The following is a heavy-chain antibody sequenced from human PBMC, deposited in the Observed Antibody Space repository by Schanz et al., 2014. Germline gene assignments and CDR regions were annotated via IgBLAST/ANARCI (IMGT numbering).Heavy chain of an antibody. CDR3: AIEATYGGHYFDF. J-gene: IGHJ4*02. Sequence: QVQLVQSGAEVKKPGASVKVSCKASGYTFTSNALNWVRQAPGQGLEWMGRINTNTGNPTYARGFTGRFAFSLDTSVRTAFLQISSLKAEDTAVYYCAIEATYGGHYFDFWGQGTLVTVSS. V-gene: IGHV7-4-1*02. CDR2: INTNTGNP. D-gene: IGHD3-16*01. CDR1: GYTFTSNA.